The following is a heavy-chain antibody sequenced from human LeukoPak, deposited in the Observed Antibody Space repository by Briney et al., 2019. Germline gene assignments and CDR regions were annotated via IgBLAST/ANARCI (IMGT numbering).Heavy chain of an antibody. J-gene: IGHJ5*02. Sequence: SETLSLTCTVPGGSISSGDYYWSWIRQPPGKGLEWIGYIYYSGSTYYNPSLKSRVTISVDMSKNQFSLKLSSVTAADTAVYYCARVRTYYDFWSGYSLYRNWFDPWGQGTLVTVSS. CDR1: GGSISSGDYY. CDR2: IYYSGST. V-gene: IGHV4-30-4*08. D-gene: IGHD3-3*01. CDR3: ARVRTYYDFWSGYSLYRNWFDP.